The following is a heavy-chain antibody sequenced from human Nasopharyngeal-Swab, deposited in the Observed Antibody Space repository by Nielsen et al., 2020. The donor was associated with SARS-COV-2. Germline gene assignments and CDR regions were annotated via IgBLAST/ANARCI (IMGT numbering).Heavy chain of an antibody. CDR3: ARGAVSGIIYAEYFHP. CDR2: IDTDGTIT. Sequence: GESLKISCAASGFTFSTYWMHWVRQPPGKGLLWVSRIDTDGTITDYADSVKGRFTISRDNSQNTLFLQMNSLRAEDTAVYYCARGAVSGIIYAEYFHPWGQGTLITVSS. D-gene: IGHD1-26*01. CDR1: GFTFSTYW. V-gene: IGHV3-74*01. J-gene: IGHJ1*01.